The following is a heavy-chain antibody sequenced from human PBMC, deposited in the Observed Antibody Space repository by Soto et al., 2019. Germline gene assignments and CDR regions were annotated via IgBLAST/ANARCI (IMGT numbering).Heavy chain of an antibody. CDR3: AGIGTWVPFDY. CDR2: ISYDGSNK. D-gene: IGHD1-26*01. J-gene: IGHJ4*02. V-gene: IGHV3-30-3*01. CDR1: GLTFSSYA. Sequence: QVHLVESGGGVVQPGRSLTHSCAASGLTFSSYAMHWVRQAPGKGLEWVAVISYDGSNKYYADSVKGRFTISRDNSKNTLYLQMNSLRAEDTAVYYCAGIGTWVPFDYWGQGTLVTVSS.